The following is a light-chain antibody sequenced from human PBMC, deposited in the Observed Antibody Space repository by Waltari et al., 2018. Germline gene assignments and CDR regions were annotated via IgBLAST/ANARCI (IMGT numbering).Light chain of an antibody. V-gene: IGKV3-11*01. CDR2: DES. J-gene: IGKJ1*01. CDR1: QSISSH. CDR3: QQRSNLWT. Sequence: ETVLTQSPATLSLSPGERATLSCRASQSISSHLAWYQQKPGQPPRLLIYDESKRATGIPARFSCSGSGTDFTLTISSLEPEDFAVYYCQQRSNLWTFGHGTKVEIK.